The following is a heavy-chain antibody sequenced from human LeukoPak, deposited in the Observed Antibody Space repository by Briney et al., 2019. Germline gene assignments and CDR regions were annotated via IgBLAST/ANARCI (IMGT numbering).Heavy chain of an antibody. CDR1: GYTFTGYY. CDR3: ARGRYYYDSSGYSGIDI. CDR2: INPNSGGT. V-gene: IGHV1-2*02. Sequence: GASVKVSCKASGYTFTGYYMHWVRQAPGQGLEWMGWINPNSGGTNYAQKFQGRVTMTRDTSISTAYMELSRLRSDDTAVYYCARGRYYYDSSGYSGIDIWGQGTMVTVSS. J-gene: IGHJ3*02. D-gene: IGHD3-22*01.